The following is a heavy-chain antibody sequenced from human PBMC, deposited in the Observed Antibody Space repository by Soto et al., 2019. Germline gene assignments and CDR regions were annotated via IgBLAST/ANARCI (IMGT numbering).Heavy chain of an antibody. J-gene: IGHJ4*02. Sequence: GSLRLSCAASGFTFSSYWMHWVRQAPGKGLVWVSRITSDGSSTTYADSVKGRFTISRDNAKNTLYLQMNSLRAEDTAVYYCAKTIFGVVIIGYYFDYWGQGTLVTVSS. V-gene: IGHV3-74*03. CDR1: GFTFSSYW. CDR2: ITSDGSST. CDR3: AKTIFGVVIIGYYFDY. D-gene: IGHD3-3*01.